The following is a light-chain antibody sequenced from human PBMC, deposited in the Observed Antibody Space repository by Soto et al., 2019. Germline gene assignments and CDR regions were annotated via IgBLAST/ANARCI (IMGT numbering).Light chain of an antibody. CDR3: QQYYRPWT. CDR2: WAS. Sequence: DIVMTQSPDSLAVSLGERATINCKSSQSVLYSSNNKNYLAWYQQKPGQPPKLLISWASTRESGVPDRVSGSGSGTDFTPTISSLQAEDVAVYYCQQYYRPWTFGQGTKVEIK. J-gene: IGKJ1*01. CDR1: QSVLYSSNNKNY. V-gene: IGKV4-1*01.